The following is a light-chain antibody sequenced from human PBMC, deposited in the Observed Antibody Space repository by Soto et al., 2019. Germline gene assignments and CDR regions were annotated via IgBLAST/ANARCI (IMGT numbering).Light chain of an antibody. J-gene: IGLJ3*02. CDR2: EVS. V-gene: IGLV2-8*02. Sequence: QSALTQPPSASRSPGQSVTISCTGTSSDVGGYNYVSWYQQHPGKAPKLMIYEVSKRPSGVPDRFSGSKSGNTASLTVSGLQAEDEADYYCSSYAGSNLWVFGGGTKLTVL. CDR3: SSYAGSNLWV. CDR1: SSDVGGYNY.